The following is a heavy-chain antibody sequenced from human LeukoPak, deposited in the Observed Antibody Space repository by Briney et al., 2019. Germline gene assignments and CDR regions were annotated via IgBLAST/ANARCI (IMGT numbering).Heavy chain of an antibody. CDR1: GGSISSSSYY. CDR2: IYYSGST. Sequence: PSETLSLTCTVSGGSISSSSYYWGWIRQPPGKGLEWIGSIYYSGSTYYNPSLKSRVTISVDTSKNQFSLKLSSVTAADTAVYYCARAQGLIIAAAGTVWFDPWGQGTLVTVSS. V-gene: IGHV4-39*07. J-gene: IGHJ5*02. D-gene: IGHD6-13*01. CDR3: ARAQGLIIAAAGTVWFDP.